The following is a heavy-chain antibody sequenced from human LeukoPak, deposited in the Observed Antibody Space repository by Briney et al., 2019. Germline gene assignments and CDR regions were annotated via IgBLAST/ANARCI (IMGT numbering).Heavy chain of an antibody. J-gene: IGHJ4*02. CDR1: GGSISSYY. CDR3: ARHPRYSGSSMYYFDY. V-gene: IGHV4-59*08. CDR2: IYYSGST. Sequence: SETLSLTCTVSGGSISSYYWSWIRQSPGKGLEWIGYIYYSGSTNYNPSLKSRVTISVDTSKNQFSLKLSSVTAADTAVYYCARHPRYSGSSMYYFDYWGQGTLVTVSS. D-gene: IGHD1-26*01.